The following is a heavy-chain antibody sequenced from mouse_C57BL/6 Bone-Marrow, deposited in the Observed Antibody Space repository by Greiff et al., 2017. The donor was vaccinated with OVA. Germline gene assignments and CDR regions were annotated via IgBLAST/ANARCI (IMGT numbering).Heavy chain of an antibody. J-gene: IGHJ1*03. CDR1: GYTFTSYW. CDR2: IDPSDSYT. V-gene: IGHV1-69*01. Sequence: QVQLQQPGAELVMPGASVKLSCKASGYTFTSYWMHWVKQRPGQGLEWIGEIDPSDSYTNYNQKFKGKSTLTVDKSSSTAYMQLSSLTSEDSAVYFCASDDYDDPHWYFDVWGTGTTVTVSS. D-gene: IGHD2-4*01. CDR3: ASDDYDDPHWYFDV.